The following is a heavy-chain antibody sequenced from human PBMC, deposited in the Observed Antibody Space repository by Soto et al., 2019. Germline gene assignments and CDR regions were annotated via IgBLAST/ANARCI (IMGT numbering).Heavy chain of an antibody. Sequence: QGQLVQSGAEVKKPGASVKVSCKASGYTFTRYGISWVRQAPGQGLEWMGWISGYNGDTNYAQKFQGRVTMTMDTSTSTAYMELRSLTSDDTAVYYCAKNGQPPYYYYGMDVWGQGTTVTVSS. CDR2: ISGYNGDT. CDR3: AKNGQPPYYYYGMDV. J-gene: IGHJ6*02. D-gene: IGHD2-8*01. V-gene: IGHV1-18*01. CDR1: GYTFTRYG.